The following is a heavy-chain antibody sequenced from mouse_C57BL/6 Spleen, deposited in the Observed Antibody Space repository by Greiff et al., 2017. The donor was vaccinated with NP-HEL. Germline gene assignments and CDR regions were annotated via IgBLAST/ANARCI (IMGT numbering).Heavy chain of an antibody. CDR2: IDPSDSYT. Sequence: QVQLQQPGAELVMPGASVKLSCKASGYTFTSYWMHWVKQRPGQGLEWIGEIDPSDSYTNYNQKFKGKSTLTVDKSSSTPYMQLSSLTSEYSAVYYCARGGAYYGNYQFAYWGQGTLVTVSA. CDR1: GYTFTSYW. CDR3: ARGGAYYGNYQFAY. J-gene: IGHJ3*01. D-gene: IGHD2-10*01. V-gene: IGHV1-69*01.